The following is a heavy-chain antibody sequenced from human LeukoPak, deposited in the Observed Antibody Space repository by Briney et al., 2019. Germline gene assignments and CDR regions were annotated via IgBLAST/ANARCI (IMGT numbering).Heavy chain of an antibody. Sequence: ASVKVSCKASGYSFTSFEINWVRQATGQGLEWMGWMNPNSGNTGYAQKFQGRVTMTRDTSISTAYMELHSLRSEDTAVYYCARGGFPAATWGQGTLVTVSS. CDR2: MNPNSGNT. J-gene: IGHJ5*02. CDR3: ARGGFPAAT. CDR1: GYSFTSFE. V-gene: IGHV1-8*01. D-gene: IGHD2-2*01.